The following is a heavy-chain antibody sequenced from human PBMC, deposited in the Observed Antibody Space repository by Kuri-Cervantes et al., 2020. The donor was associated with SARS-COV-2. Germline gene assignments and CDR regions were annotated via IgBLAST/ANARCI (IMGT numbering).Heavy chain of an antibody. CDR3: AISGYDLAYYYYYYMDV. V-gene: IGHV1-8*02. CDR1: GYTFTSYD. Sequence: ASVKVSCKASGYTFTSYDINWVRQATGQGLEWMGWMNPNSGNTGYAQKFQGRVTMTRNTSISTAYMELSSLRSDDTAVYYCAISGYDLAYYYYYYMDVWGRGTTVTVSS. D-gene: IGHD5-12*01. CDR2: MNPNSGNT. J-gene: IGHJ6*03.